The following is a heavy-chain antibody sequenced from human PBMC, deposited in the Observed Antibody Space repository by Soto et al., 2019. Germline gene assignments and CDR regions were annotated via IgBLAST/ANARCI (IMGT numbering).Heavy chain of an antibody. J-gene: IGHJ5*01. CDR2: IWYDGIQT. D-gene: IGHD4-4*01. Sequence: VGSLRLSCTATGFTFSNHGAHWVRQAPGKGLEWVASIWYDGIQTHYADSVKGRFSISRDTSKNTLYLEMSSLRAEDSALYHCARGNSMGWVNWFDSWGQGTPVTVSS. CDR3: ARGNSMGWVNWFDS. V-gene: IGHV3-33*01. CDR1: GFTFSNHG.